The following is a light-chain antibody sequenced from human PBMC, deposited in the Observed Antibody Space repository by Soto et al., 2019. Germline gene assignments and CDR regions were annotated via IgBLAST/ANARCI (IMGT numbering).Light chain of an antibody. CDR2: GVR. J-gene: IGLJ1*01. Sequence: QSVLTQPTSVSGSPGQSITIYCTGSGYDIGAYDYVSWYQQHPGKAPRLLIHGVRNRHPGISSRFSASKSGLTASLTISGLRAEDEADYYCSSFTTTRFYVFGPGPKFTVL. CDR1: GYDIGAYDY. CDR3: SSFTTTRFYV. V-gene: IGLV2-14*01.